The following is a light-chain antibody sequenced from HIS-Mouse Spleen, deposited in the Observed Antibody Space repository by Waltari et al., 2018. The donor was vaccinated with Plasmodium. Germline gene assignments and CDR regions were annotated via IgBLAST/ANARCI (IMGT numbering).Light chain of an antibody. V-gene: IGLV3-1*01. CDR3: QAWDSSTVV. Sequence: SYELTQPPSVSVSPGQTASITCSGDKLGDKYACWYQQKPGQSPGLVIYQDSKRPSGIPGRFSGSTSGNTATLTIGGTQAMDEADYYCQAWDSSTVVFGGGTKLTVL. J-gene: IGLJ2*01. CDR2: QDS. CDR1: KLGDKY.